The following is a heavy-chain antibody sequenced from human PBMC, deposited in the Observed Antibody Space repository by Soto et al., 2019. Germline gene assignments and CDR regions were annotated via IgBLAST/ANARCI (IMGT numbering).Heavy chain of an antibody. Sequence: GGSLRLSCAASGFTFSSYGMHWVRQAPGKGLEWVAVISYDGSNKYYADSVKGRFTISRDNSKNTLYLQMNSLRAEDTAVYYCAKDHVEIATLDAFDIWGQGTMVTVSS. V-gene: IGHV3-30*18. J-gene: IGHJ3*02. CDR3: AKDHVEIATLDAFDI. D-gene: IGHD1-26*01. CDR2: ISYDGSNK. CDR1: GFTFSSYG.